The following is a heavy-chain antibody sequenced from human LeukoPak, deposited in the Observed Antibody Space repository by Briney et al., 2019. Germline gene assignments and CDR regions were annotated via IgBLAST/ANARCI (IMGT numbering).Heavy chain of an antibody. CDR1: GGTISSYY. D-gene: IGHD3-3*01. CDR2: IYYSGST. CDR3: ARIVWSGYYRAANWFDP. V-gene: IGHV4-59*01. Sequence: PSETLPLTCTVSGGTISSYYWSWIRQPPGQGLEWIGYIYYSGSTNYNPSLKSRVTISVDTSKNQFSLKLSSVTAADTAVYYCARIVWSGYYRAANWFDPWGQGTLVTVSS. J-gene: IGHJ5*02.